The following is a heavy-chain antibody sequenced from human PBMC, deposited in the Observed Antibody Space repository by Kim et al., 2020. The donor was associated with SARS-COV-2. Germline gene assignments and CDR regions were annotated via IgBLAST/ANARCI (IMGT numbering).Heavy chain of an antibody. CDR1: GGSISSGDYY. Sequence: SETLSLTCTVSGGSISSGDYYWSWIRQPPGKGLEWIGYIYYSGSTYYNPSLKSRVTISVDTSKNQFSLKLSSVTAADTAVYYCARARSYYYDSSGYYEGDAFDIWGQGTMVTVSS. CDR3: ARARSYYYDSSGYYEGDAFDI. V-gene: IGHV4-30-4*01. J-gene: IGHJ3*02. D-gene: IGHD3-22*01. CDR2: IYYSGST.